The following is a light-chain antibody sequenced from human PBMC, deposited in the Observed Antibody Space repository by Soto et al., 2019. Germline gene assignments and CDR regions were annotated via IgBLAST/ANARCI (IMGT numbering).Light chain of an antibody. CDR2: RAS. V-gene: IGKV3-15*01. J-gene: IGKJ1*01. Sequence: ILMTQSPATVSVSPGESATLSCRASQNIYYNVAWYQHRPGQAPRLLIYRASTRAPGVPARFSGSGSGTEFTLTISSLQNEDLKVYSCLQYHNLWAFGQGTKVDIK. CDR1: QNIYYN. CDR3: LQYHNLWA.